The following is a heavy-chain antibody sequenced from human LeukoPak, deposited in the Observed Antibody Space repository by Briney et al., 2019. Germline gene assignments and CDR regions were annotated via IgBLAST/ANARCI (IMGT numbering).Heavy chain of an antibody. J-gene: IGHJ6*02. Sequence: GGSLRLSCAASGFTFSDYYMSWIRQAPGKGLEWVSYISSSSTYTNYADSVKGRFTISRDNAKNSLYLQMNSLRAEDTAVYYSARDQRRTTVTFLYNYNYGLDVWGQGTTVTVSS. CDR3: ARDQRRTTVTFLYNYNYGLDV. CDR1: GFTFSDYY. V-gene: IGHV3-11*05. D-gene: IGHD4-17*01. CDR2: ISSSSTYT.